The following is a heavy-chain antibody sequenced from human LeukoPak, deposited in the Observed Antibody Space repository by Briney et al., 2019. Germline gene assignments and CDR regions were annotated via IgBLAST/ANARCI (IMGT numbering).Heavy chain of an antibody. CDR2: INTDGSST. CDR1: GFTFSSYW. J-gene: IGHJ4*02. V-gene: IGHV3-74*01. CDR3: AVAVAGLYYFDY. D-gene: IGHD6-19*01. Sequence: PGGSLRLSCVASGFTFSSYWMHWVRQAPGKGLVWVSRINTDGSSTSYADSVKGRFTISRDNAKNTLYLQMNSLRAEDTAVYYCAVAVAGLYYFDYWGQGTLVTVSS.